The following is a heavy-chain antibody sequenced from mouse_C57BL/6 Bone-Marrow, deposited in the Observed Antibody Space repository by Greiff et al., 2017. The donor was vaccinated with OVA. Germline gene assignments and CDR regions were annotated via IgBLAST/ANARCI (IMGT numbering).Heavy chain of an antibody. Sequence: VQLQHSGAELVRPGASVKLSCTASGFNFKDDYMHWVKERPEQGLEWIGWIDPENGDTEYASKFQGKATITADTSSKTVYLHLSSLTSEDTAVYYCTTYRYWGRGTTITVTS. CDR1: GFNFKDDY. CDR2: IDPENGDT. V-gene: IGHV14-4*01. J-gene: IGHJ2*01. CDR3: TTYRY.